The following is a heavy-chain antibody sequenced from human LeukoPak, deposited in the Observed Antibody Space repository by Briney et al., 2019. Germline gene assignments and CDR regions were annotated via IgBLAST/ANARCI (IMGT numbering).Heavy chain of an antibody. CDR3: ASEDMIVRSFDY. CDR2: IYYSGST. J-gene: IGHJ4*02. V-gene: IGHV4-59*01. CDR1: GGSISSYY. Sequence: PSETLSLTCTVSGGSISSYYWSWIRQPPGKGLEWIGYIYYSGSTNYNPSLKSRVTISVDTSKNQFSLKLSSVTAADMAVYYCASEDMIVRSFDYWGQGTLVTVSS. D-gene: IGHD3-22*01.